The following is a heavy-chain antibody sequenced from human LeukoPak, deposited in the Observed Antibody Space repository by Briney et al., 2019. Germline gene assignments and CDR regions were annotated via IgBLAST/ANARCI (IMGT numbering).Heavy chain of an antibody. CDR1: GFTFSSYS. V-gene: IGHV3-21*01. J-gene: IGHJ4*02. Sequence: WGSLRLSCAASGFTFSSYSMNWVRQAPGKGLEWVSSISSSSSYIYYADSVKGRFTISRDNAKNSLYLQMNSLRAEDTAVYYCARGRQGTGSDFDYWGQGTLVTVSS. D-gene: IGHD3-10*01. CDR3: ARGRQGTGSDFDY. CDR2: ISSSSSYI.